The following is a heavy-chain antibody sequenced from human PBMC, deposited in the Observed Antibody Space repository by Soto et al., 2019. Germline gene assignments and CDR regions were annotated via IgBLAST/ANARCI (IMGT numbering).Heavy chain of an antibody. D-gene: IGHD3-9*01. Sequence: PSETLSLTCAVYGGSFSGYYWSWIRQPPGKGLEWIGEINPSGSTNYTPALKSRLTMSIDTSKNDFSLRLNSVTAADTAVYYFAGQTFTIASASYGRSNWFDPWGPGTLVTVSS. CDR3: AGQTFTIASASYGRSNWFDP. CDR1: GGSFSGYY. CDR2: INPSGST. V-gene: IGHV4-34*01. J-gene: IGHJ5*02.